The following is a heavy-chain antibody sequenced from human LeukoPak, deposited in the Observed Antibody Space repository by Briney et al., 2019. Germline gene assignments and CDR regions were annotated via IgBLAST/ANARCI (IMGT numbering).Heavy chain of an antibody. J-gene: IGHJ4*02. CDR3: ARDDYGDYVRY. CDR1: GFTFSNYW. D-gene: IGHD4-17*01. CDR2: IKQDGSEK. V-gene: IGHV3-7*01. Sequence: PGGSLRLSCAASGFTFSNYWMSWVRQAPGKGLEWVANIKQDGSEKYYVDSVKGRFTISRDNAKNSLYLQMNSLRAEDTAVYYCARDDYGDYVRYWGQGTLVTVSS.